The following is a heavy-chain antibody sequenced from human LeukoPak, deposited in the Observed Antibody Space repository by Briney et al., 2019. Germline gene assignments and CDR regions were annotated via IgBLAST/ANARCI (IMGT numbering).Heavy chain of an antibody. J-gene: IGHJ4*02. Sequence: GGSLRLSCAASGFTFSSYGMHWVRQAPGKGLEWVAVISYDGSNKYYADSVKGRFTISRDNSKNALYLQMNSLRAEDTAVYYCAKETSYWGQGTLVTVSS. CDR3: AKETSY. CDR2: ISYDGSNK. V-gene: IGHV3-30*18. D-gene: IGHD1-7*01. CDR1: GFTFSSYG.